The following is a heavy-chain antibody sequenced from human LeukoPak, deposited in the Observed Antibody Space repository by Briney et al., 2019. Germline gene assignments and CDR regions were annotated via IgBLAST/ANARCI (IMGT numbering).Heavy chain of an antibody. J-gene: IGHJ4*02. D-gene: IGHD1-26*01. CDR2: ISSSSSYI. Sequence: GGSLRLSCAASGFTFSSYSMNWVRQAPGKGLEWVSSISSSSSYIYYADSVKGRFTISRDNAKNSLYLQMNSLRAEDTAVYYCARSGGSWDEYYFDYWGQGTLVTVSS. V-gene: IGHV3-21*01. CDR3: ARSGGSWDEYYFDY. CDR1: GFTFSSYS.